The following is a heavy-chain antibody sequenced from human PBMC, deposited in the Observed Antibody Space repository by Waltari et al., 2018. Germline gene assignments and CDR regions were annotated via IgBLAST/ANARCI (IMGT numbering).Heavy chain of an antibody. CDR1: GFPFRKSW. J-gene: IGHJ4*02. D-gene: IGHD2-15*01. V-gene: IGHV3-7*01. CDR2: INDDEKEA. Sequence: EVHLVESGGGLAHPWGSLRLSCAASGFPFRKSWMSWVRQAPGKGLEWVANINDDEKEAYYVDSVRGRFTISRDNAKNSVSLQMNSLRTEDTAVYYCARDIGRGYFAYWGQGVLVSVSS. CDR3: ARDIGRGYFAY.